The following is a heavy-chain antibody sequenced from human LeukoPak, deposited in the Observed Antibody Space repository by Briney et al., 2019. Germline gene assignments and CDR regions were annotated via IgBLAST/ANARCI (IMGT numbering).Heavy chain of an antibody. CDR3: ARVLSIAAAGIDY. CDR2: INPNSGGT. Sequence: VASVKASCKASGYTFTGYYMHWVRQAPGQGLEWMGWINPNSGGTNYAQKFQGRVTMTRDTSISTAYMELSRLRSDDTAVYYCARVLSIAAAGIDYWGQGTLVTVSS. J-gene: IGHJ4*02. V-gene: IGHV1-2*02. CDR1: GYTFTGYY. D-gene: IGHD6-13*01.